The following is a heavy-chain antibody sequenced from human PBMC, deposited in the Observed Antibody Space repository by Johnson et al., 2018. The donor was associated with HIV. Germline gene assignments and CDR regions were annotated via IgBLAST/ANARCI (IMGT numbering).Heavy chain of an antibody. CDR1: GFTFGSYW. V-gene: IGHV3-7*01. CDR2: IKQDGSEK. CDR3: ARDQGGNHNAFDI. J-gene: IGHJ3*02. Sequence: VQLVESGGGLVQPGGSLRLSCAASGFTFGSYWMSWVRQAPGKGLEWVANIKQDGSEKYYVDSVKGRFTISRDNSKNTLYLQMNSLRAEDTAVYYCARDQGGNHNAFDIWGQGTMVTVSS. D-gene: IGHD1-14*01.